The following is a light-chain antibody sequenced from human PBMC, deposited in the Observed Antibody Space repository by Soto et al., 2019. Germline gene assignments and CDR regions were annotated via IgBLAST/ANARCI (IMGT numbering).Light chain of an antibody. CDR3: QTWGADSVI. V-gene: IGLV4-69*01. Sequence: QSVLTQSPSASASLGASVKLTCTLSSGHSSYAIAWDQQQPEKGPRFLMKLNSDGSTSKGDGISDRFSGSSSGAARYLTISSLQSEDEADYYCQTWGADSVIFGGGTKLTVL. CDR2: LNSDGST. CDR1: SGHSSYA. J-gene: IGLJ2*01.